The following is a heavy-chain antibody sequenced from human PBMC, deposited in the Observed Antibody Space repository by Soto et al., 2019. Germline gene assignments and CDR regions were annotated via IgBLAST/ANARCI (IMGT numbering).Heavy chain of an antibody. CDR1: GGPFSSYS. CDR2: IIPILGIA. CDR3: TVRTTVTTTDAFDI. V-gene: IGHV1-69*02. Sequence: GASVKVSCKASGGPFSSYSSSWVRQAPGQGLEWMGRIIPILGIANYAQKFQGRVTITADKSTSIAYMELSSLRSEDTAVYYCTVRTTVTTTDAFDIWGQGTMVTVSS. J-gene: IGHJ3*02. D-gene: IGHD4-17*01.